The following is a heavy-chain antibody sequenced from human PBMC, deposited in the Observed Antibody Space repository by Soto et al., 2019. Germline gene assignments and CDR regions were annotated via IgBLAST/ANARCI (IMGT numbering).Heavy chain of an antibody. Sequence: GSLRLSCAASGFTFSNYWMNWVRQAPGKGLEWVANINEYGSEKYYVDSAEGRFTISRDNANNSLYLQMSSLRAEDTAVYYCARDLFDYWGQGTLVTVS. CDR1: GFTFSNYW. CDR2: INEYGSEK. CDR3: ARDLFDY. V-gene: IGHV3-7*01. J-gene: IGHJ4*02.